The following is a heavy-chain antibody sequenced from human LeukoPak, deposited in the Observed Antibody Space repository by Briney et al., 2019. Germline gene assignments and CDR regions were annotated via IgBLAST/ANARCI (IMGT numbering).Heavy chain of an antibody. J-gene: IGHJ4*02. D-gene: IGHD2-2*01. CDR2: IYHSGST. V-gene: IGHV4-38-2*02. CDR3: AKSFESCSGSSCIGDYFDY. CDR1: GYSISSGYY. Sequence: SETLSLTCTVSGYSISSGYYWGWIRQPPGKGLEWIGSIYHSGSTYYNPSLKSRVTISVDTSKNQFSLKLSSVTAADTAVYYCAKSFESCSGSSCIGDYFDYWGQGTLVTVSS.